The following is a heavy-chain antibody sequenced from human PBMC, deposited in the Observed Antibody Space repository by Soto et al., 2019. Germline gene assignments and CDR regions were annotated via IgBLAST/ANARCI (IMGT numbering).Heavy chain of an antibody. D-gene: IGHD2-15*01. CDR2: ISYDGSNK. Sequence: QVQLVESGEGVVQPGRSLRLSCAASGFTFSSYAMHWVRQAPGKGLEWVAVISYDGSNKYYADSVKGRFTISRDNSKNTLYLQMNSLRAEDTAVYYCARDGVVVVVAATYANWFDPWGQGTLVTVSS. CDR1: GFTFSSYA. V-gene: IGHV3-30-3*01. J-gene: IGHJ5*02. CDR3: ARDGVVVVVAATYANWFDP.